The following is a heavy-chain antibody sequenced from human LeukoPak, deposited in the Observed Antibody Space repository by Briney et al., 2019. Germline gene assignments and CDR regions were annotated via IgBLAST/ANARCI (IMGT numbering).Heavy chain of an antibody. J-gene: IGHJ5*02. CDR1: GFTFSSYA. CDR3: ARGLAYSSNLP. Sequence: PGGSLRLSCAASGFTFSSYAMNWVRQAPGKGLEWVSGISGSGGTTYYTDSVKGRFTISRDNSKDTLYLQMDSLRAEDTAIYYCARGLAYSSNLPWGQGTLVTVSS. CDR2: ISGSGGTT. D-gene: IGHD6-13*01. V-gene: IGHV3-23*01.